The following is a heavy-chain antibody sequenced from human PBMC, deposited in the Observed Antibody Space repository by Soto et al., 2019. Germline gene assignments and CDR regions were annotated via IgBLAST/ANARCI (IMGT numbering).Heavy chain of an antibody. Sequence: GSLRLSCAASGFSFSSYAMTWVRQAPGRGLEWVSAISGSGSPTYYADSVKGRFTISRDNSKNTLYLQMNSLRADDTAVYYCARDMAGGTYNYYYGMDVWGQGNTVTVSS. J-gene: IGHJ6*02. V-gene: IGHV3-23*01. CDR1: GFSFSSYA. CDR2: ISGSGSPT. D-gene: IGHD1-26*01. CDR3: ARDMAGGTYNYYYGMDV.